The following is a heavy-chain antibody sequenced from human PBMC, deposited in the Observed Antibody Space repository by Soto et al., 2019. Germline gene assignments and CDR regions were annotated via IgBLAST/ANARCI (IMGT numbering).Heavy chain of an antibody. CDR2: ISGSGGST. CDR3: AKRASGSYFDY. CDR1: GFTFSSYT. Sequence: GGSLRLSCAASGFTFSSYTMNWVRQAPGKGLEWISVISGSGGSTYYADSVKGRFTISRDNSKNTLYLQMNSLRAEDTAVYYCAKRASGSYFDYWSQGTLVTVSS. V-gene: IGHV3-23*01. J-gene: IGHJ4*02. D-gene: IGHD3-10*01.